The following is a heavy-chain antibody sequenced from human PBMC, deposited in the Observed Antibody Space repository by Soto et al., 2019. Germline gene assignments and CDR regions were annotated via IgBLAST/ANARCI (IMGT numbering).Heavy chain of an antibody. Sequence: SETLSLTCTVSGGSISSGDYYWSWIRQPPGKGLEWIGYIYYSGSTYYNPSLKSRVTISVDTSKNQFSLKLSSVTAADTAVYYCARELVPYYYYGMDVWGRGTTVTVSS. CDR3: ARELVPYYYYGMDV. CDR1: GGSISSGDYY. V-gene: IGHV4-30-4*01. D-gene: IGHD3-10*02. CDR2: IYYSGST. J-gene: IGHJ6*02.